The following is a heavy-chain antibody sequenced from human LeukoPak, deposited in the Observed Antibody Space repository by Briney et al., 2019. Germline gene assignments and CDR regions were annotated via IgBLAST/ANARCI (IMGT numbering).Heavy chain of an antibody. CDR2: ISSSSSYI. J-gene: IGHJ4*02. V-gene: IGHV3-21*01. D-gene: IGHD3-22*01. Sequence: GGSLRLSCAASGFTFSSYGMSWVRQAPGKGLEWVSSISSSSSYIYYADSVKGRFTISRDNAKNSLYLQMNSLRAEDTAVYYCARDRYYDSSGAVDYWGQGTLVTVSS. CDR3: ARDRYYDSSGAVDY. CDR1: GFTFSSYG.